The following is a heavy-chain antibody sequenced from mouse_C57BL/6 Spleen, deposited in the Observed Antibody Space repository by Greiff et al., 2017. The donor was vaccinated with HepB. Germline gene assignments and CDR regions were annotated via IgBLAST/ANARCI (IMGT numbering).Heavy chain of an antibody. CDR3: ARDGSSYRYFDY. CDR1: GYTFTSYW. J-gene: IGHJ2*01. V-gene: IGHV1-50*01. Sequence: QVQLQQSGAELVKPGASVKLSCKASGYTFTSYWMQWVKQRPGQGLEWIGEIDPSDSYTNYNQKFKGKATLTVDTSSSTAYMQLSSLTSEDSAVYYCARDGSSYRYFDYWGQGTTLTVSS. D-gene: IGHD1-1*01. CDR2: IDPSDSYT.